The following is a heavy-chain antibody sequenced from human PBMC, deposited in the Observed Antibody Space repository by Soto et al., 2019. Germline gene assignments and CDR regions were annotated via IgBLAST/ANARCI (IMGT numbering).Heavy chain of an antibody. J-gene: IGHJ6*02. V-gene: IGHV3-23*01. CDR3: AKDRSGYDPDYYYYYGMDV. D-gene: IGHD5-12*01. CDR2: ISGSGGST. CDR1: GFTFSRYA. Sequence: PGGSLRLSCAASGFTFSRYAMSWVRQAPGKGLEWVSAISGSGGSTYYADSVKGRFTISRDNSKNTLYLQMNSLRAEDTAVYYCAKDRSGYDPDYYYYYGMDVWGQGTTVTVS.